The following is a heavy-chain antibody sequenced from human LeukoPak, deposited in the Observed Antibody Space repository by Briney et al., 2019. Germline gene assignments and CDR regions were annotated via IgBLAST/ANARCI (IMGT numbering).Heavy chain of an antibody. D-gene: IGHD5-12*01. CDR3: ARDGTWEGWLRHYYYYYMDV. CDR1: GFNFSSYE. J-gene: IGHJ6*03. Sequence: GGSLRLSCAASGFNFSSYEMNWVRQAPGKGLEWVANIKFDGNEMYYVDSVKGRFTISRDNAKNSLYLQMNSLRAEDTAVYYCARDGTWEGWLRHYYYYYMDVWGKGTTVTVSS. CDR2: IKFDGNEM. V-gene: IGHV3-7*01.